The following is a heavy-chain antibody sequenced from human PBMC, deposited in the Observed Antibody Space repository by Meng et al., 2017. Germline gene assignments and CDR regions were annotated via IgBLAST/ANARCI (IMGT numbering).Heavy chain of an antibody. CDR3: ARRYYYDSSGYYFYVFGY. D-gene: IGHD3-22*01. Sequence: QVQLVKSGADLKEPGGSVKVFCKASGYTFTSYAMNWVRQAPGQGLEWMGWINTNTGNPTYAQGFTGRFVFSLDTSVSTAYLQISSLKAEDTAVYYCARRYYYDSSGYYFYVFGYWGQGTLVTVSS. CDR2: INTNTGNP. V-gene: IGHV7-4-1*02. CDR1: GYTFTSYA. J-gene: IGHJ4*02.